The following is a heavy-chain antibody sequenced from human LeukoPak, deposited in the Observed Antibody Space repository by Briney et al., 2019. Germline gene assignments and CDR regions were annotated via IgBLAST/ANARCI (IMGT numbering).Heavy chain of an antibody. CDR2: ISGSGGNT. CDR3: AKDQRAGYYGELDP. CDR1: GFTFSSYA. V-gene: IGHV3-23*01. Sequence: PGGSLRLSCAASGFTFSSYAMSWVRQAPGKGLEWVSAISGSGGNTYYADSVKGRFTISRDNSKNTLYLQMNSLRAEDTAVYYCAKDQRAGYYGELDPWGQGTLVTVSS. D-gene: IGHD4-17*01. J-gene: IGHJ5*02.